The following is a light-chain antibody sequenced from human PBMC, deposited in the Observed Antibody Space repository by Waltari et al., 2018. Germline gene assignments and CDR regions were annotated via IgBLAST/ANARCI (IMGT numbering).Light chain of an antibody. CDR3: QTGGHGTWV. J-gene: IGLJ3*02. V-gene: IGLV4-69*01. Sequence: QLVLTQSPSASAYLGASVKLTCTLSTGHSSTTIAWHQQQPEKGPRYLMKVNSDGSHSKGDEIPDRFSGSSSGAERYLTISSLQSEDEADYYCQTGGHGTWVFGGGTKLTVL. CDR2: VNSDGSH. CDR1: TGHSSTT.